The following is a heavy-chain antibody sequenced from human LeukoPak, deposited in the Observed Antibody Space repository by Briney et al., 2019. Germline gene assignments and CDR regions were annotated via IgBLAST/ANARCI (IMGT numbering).Heavy chain of an antibody. V-gene: IGHV3-21*01. D-gene: IGHD1-26*01. Sequence: GGSLRLSCAASGFTFSSYTMNWVRQPPGEGLEWVSSISSSSSYIDYADSVTGRFTISRDNAKNSLYLQMNSLRAEDTAVYYCARAYSGSYEDYWGQGTLVTVSS. J-gene: IGHJ4*02. CDR3: ARAYSGSYEDY. CDR1: GFTFSSYT. CDR2: ISSSSSYI.